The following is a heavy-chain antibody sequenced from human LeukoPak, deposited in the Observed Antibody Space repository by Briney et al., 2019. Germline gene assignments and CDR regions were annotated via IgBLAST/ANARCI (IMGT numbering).Heavy chain of an antibody. Sequence: PGGSLXLSCAASGFTFSSYSMNWVRQAPGKGGGWGSSISSSSSNIYYADSVKGRFTISREKDKNSLYLQMNSLRAEDTAVYYCARVMAAIILWGQGTLVTVSS. CDR1: GFTFSSYS. CDR3: ARVMAAIIL. J-gene: IGHJ4*02. CDR2: ISSSSSNI. D-gene: IGHD5-24*01. V-gene: IGHV3-21*01.